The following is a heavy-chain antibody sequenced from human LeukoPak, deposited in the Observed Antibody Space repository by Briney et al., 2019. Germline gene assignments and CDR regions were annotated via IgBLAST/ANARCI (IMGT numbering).Heavy chain of an antibody. J-gene: IGHJ4*02. V-gene: IGHV3-21*01. CDR1: GFTFSSYS. D-gene: IGHD3-3*01. CDR3: ARGRSGYSSDYFDY. Sequence: GGSLRLSCAASGFTFSSYSMNWVRQAPGKGLEWVSSISSSSSYIYYADSVKGRFTISRDNAKSSLYLQMNSLRAEDTAVYYCARGRSGYSSDYFDYWGQGTLVTVSS. CDR2: ISSSSSYI.